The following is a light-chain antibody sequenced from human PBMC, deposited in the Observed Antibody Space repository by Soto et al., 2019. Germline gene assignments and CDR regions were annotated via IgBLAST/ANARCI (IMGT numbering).Light chain of an antibody. J-gene: IGKJ4*01. Sequence: DIVLTQSPGTLSLSPGERATLSCRASQSVSSSYFAWYQQKPGQAPRLLIYGASNRATGIPDRFSGGGTATDFTLTISRLEPEDFAVYYCQQYDESPLTFGGGTKVDIK. CDR2: GAS. V-gene: IGKV3-20*01. CDR1: QSVSSSY. CDR3: QQYDESPLT.